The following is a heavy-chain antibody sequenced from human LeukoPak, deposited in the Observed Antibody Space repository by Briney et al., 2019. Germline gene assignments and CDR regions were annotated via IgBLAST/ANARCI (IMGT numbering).Heavy chain of an antibody. CDR1: GFTFSSYG. CDR2: IWYDGSNK. CDR3: ARGELVGATPDY. Sequence: GGSLRLSCAASGFTFSSYGMHWVRQAPGKGLEWVAVIWYDGSNKYYADSVKGRFTISRDNSKNTLYLQMNSLRAEDTAVYYYARGELVGATPDYWGQGTLVTVSS. V-gene: IGHV3-33*01. J-gene: IGHJ4*02. D-gene: IGHD1-26*01.